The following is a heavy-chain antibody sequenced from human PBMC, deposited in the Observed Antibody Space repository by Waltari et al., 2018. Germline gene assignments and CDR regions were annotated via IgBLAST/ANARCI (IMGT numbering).Heavy chain of an antibody. D-gene: IGHD2-2*01. Sequence: DVQMVESGGGLVQPGGSLRLSWVALGFSLSNSSMTWVRQATGKGLEWVSDMSGNGDSVFYADSVKGRFTISRDNSKNTVFLQMNNLRAEDTATYYCAKNAANYYYYIDAWGKGTTVTVSS. V-gene: IGHV3-23*04. CDR3: AKNAANYYYYIDA. J-gene: IGHJ6*03. CDR1: GFSLSNSS. CDR2: MSGNGDSV.